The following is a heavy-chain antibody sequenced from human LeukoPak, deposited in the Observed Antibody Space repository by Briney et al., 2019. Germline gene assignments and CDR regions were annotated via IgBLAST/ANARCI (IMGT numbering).Heavy chain of an antibody. CDR3: ARLVGDRTIYDS. J-gene: IGHJ4*02. Sequence: AGGSLRLSCAASGFTFSSYSMNWVRRAPGKGLEWVSSISSSSSYIYYADSVKGRFTISRDNAEKSVYLQMNSLRVEDTGVYYCARLVGDRTIYDSWGQGTLVTVSS. D-gene: IGHD1-26*01. V-gene: IGHV3-21*01. CDR1: GFTFSSYS. CDR2: ISSSSSYI.